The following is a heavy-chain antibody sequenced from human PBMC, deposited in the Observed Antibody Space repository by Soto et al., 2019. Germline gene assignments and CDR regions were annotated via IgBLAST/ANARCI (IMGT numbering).Heavy chain of an antibody. Sequence: SETLSLTCAVYGGSFSGYYWSWIRQPPGKGLEWIGEINHSGSTNYNPSLKSRVTISVDTSKNQFSLKLSSVTAADTAGYYCARGQKLTYYYDSSGYYGYWGQGTLVTVSS. V-gene: IGHV4-34*01. CDR1: GGSFSGYY. J-gene: IGHJ4*02. CDR2: INHSGST. CDR3: ARGQKLTYYYDSSGYYGY. D-gene: IGHD3-22*01.